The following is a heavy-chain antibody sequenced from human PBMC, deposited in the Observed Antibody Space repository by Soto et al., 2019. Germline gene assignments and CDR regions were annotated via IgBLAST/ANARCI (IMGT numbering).Heavy chain of an antibody. D-gene: IGHD6-19*01. CDR2: VSAANGYT. Sequence: QVQLVQSGPEMKKPGASVKVSCKGSGFIFTNYGFNWVQQAPGQGLEWVGWVSAANGYTRSAQKFQDRLIMTTDSSTNTAYMDLRGLGPDDTALYYCAKGRSIAVPEGSWGQGTLVTVSS. J-gene: IGHJ5*02. CDR1: GFIFTNYG. CDR3: AKGRSIAVPEGS. V-gene: IGHV1-18*01.